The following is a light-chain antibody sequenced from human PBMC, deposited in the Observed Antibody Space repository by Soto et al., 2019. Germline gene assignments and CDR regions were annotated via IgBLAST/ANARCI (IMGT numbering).Light chain of an antibody. Sequence: EIVLTQSPATLSLSPGERATLSCRASQSVSNFLAWYQQNPGQAPRLLISDASNRATGIPGRFSGSGSGSDFSLTISSLEPEDFAFYYCQQRSNWPCPFGQGTKVELK. CDR2: DAS. CDR3: QQRSNWPCP. J-gene: IGKJ1*01. CDR1: QSVSNF. V-gene: IGKV3-11*01.